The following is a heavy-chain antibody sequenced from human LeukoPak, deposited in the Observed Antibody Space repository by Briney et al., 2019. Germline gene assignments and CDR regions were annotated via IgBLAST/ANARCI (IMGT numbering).Heavy chain of an antibody. D-gene: IGHD1-1*01. V-gene: IGHV3-53*01. CDR2: IYSGGST. J-gene: IGHJ4*02. Sequence: PGGSLRLSCAASGFSVSSDYIGSVRQAPGKGLEWVSVIYSGGSTYYADSVKGRFTISRDNSKNTVYLQMNSLRPEDTAVYYCARRKTGSPYDYWGQGTLVTVSS. CDR3: ARRKTGSPYDY. CDR1: GFSVSSDY.